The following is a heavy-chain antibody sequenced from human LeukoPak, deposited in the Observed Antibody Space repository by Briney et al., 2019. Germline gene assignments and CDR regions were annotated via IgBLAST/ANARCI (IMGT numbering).Heavy chain of an antibody. CDR1: GYSITSGYY. V-gene: IGHV4-38-2*02. CDR2: ISHTGTT. CDR3: ARGERGSDY. Sequence: SETLSLTCTVSGYSITSGYYWGWFRQPPGKGLEWIASISHTGTTYYNPSLKSRVTISVDASKNHFSLKLSSVTAADTAVYYCARGERGSDYWGQGTLITVSS. D-gene: IGHD5-24*01. J-gene: IGHJ4*02.